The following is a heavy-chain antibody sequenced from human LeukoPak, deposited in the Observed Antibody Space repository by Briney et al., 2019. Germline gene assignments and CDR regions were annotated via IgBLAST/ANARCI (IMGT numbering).Heavy chain of an antibody. CDR2: IWYDGSNK. D-gene: IGHD3-10*01. CDR1: GFTLSSYG. J-gene: IGHJ6*03. Sequence: GGSLRLSCAASGFTLSSYGMHWVRQAPGKGLEWVAVIWYDGSNKYYADSVKGRFTISRDNSKNTLYLQMNSLRAEDTAVYYCASDYYGSGSYYYMDVWGKGTTVTVSS. V-gene: IGHV3-33*01. CDR3: ASDYYGSGSYYYMDV.